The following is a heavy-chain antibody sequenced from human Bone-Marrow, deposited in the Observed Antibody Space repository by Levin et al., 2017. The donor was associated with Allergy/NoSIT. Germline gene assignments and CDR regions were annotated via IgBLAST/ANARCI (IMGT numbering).Heavy chain of an antibody. J-gene: IGHJ4*02. D-gene: IGHD2-15*01. CDR3: ARDIGHWSTGTCYSGPHLDY. CDR2: IWNDGSKQ. CDR1: GFTFSTYG. Sequence: GGSLRLSCVGSGFTFSTYGIHWVRQAPGKGLEWVTLIWNDGSKQYYADSVKGRFTVSRDNSKNTVYLQMNSLRAEDTVLYYCARDIGHWSTGTCYSGPHLDYWGQGTLVTVSS. V-gene: IGHV3-33*01.